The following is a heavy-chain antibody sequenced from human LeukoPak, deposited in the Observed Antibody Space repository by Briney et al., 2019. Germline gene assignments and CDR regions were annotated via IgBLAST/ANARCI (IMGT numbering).Heavy chain of an antibody. CDR3: ARDNTISGHYEVGY. D-gene: IGHD3-3*01. J-gene: IGHJ4*02. CDR2: ISGSGVYT. CDR1: GFTFDSYG. Sequence: GGTLRLSCAASGFTFDSYGMNWVRQAPGKGLEWVSGISGSGVYTYYADSVKGRFSISRDNSKNTVFLQMNSLRAEDTAVYYCARDNTISGHYEVGYWGQGTLVTVSS. V-gene: IGHV3-23*01.